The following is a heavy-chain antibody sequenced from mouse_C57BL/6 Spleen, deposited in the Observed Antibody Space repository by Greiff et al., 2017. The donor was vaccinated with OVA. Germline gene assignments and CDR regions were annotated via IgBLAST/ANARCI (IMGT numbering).Heavy chain of an antibody. CDR3: ASMDY. J-gene: IGHJ4*01. CDR2: IDPSDSYT. Sequence: QVQLQQPGAELVMPGASVKLSCKASGYTFTSYWMHWVRQRPGQGLEWIGEIDPSDSYTNYNQKFKGKSTLTVDKSSSTAYMQLSSLTSEDSAVYYCASMDYWGQGTSVTVSS. V-gene: IGHV1-69*01. CDR1: GYTFTSYW.